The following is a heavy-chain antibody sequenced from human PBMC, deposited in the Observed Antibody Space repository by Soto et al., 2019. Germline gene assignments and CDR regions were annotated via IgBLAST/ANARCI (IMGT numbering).Heavy chain of an antibody. CDR1: GGSFSAYY. J-gene: IGHJ5*02. CDR3: ARYIAAAGTRWFDP. V-gene: IGHV4-34*12. CDR2: IIHSEST. Sequence: SETLSLTCAVYGGSFSAYYWSWVRQPPGKGLEWIGEIIHSESTKYNPPLKSRVTISVDTSKNQFSLKLSSVTAADTAVYYCARYIAAAGTRWFDPWGQGTLVTVSS. D-gene: IGHD6-13*01.